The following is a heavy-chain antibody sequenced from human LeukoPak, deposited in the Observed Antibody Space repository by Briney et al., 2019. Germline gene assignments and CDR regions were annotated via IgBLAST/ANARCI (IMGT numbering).Heavy chain of an antibody. Sequence: GGSPRLSCAASGFTFSSYSMNWVRQAPGKGLEWVSSISSSSSYIYYADSVKGRFTISRDNAKNSLYLQMNSLRAEDTAVYYCASTTLPRAFDIWGQGTMVTVSS. J-gene: IGHJ3*02. V-gene: IGHV3-21*01. CDR3: ASTTLPRAFDI. D-gene: IGHD1-1*01. CDR2: ISSSSSYI. CDR1: GFTFSSYS.